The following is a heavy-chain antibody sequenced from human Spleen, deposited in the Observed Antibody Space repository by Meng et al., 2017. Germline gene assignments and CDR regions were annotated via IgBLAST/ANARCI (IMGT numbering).Heavy chain of an antibody. V-gene: IGHV4-61*05. CDR1: GGSISSSNYY. D-gene: IGHD6-13*01. J-gene: IGHJ5*02. CDR2: IYYSGST. CDR3: AGIAAAATGAQWFDP. Sequence: GSLRLSCTVSGGSISSSNYYWGWIRQPPGKGLEWIGYIYYSGSTNYNPSLKSRVTISVDTSKNQFSLKLSSVTAADTAVYYCAGIAAAATGAQWFDPWGQGTLVTVPQ.